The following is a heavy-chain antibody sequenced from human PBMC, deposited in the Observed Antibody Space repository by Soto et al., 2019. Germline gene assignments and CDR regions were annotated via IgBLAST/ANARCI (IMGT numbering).Heavy chain of an antibody. CDR3: ARDLRIAAAGTYFDY. J-gene: IGHJ4*02. D-gene: IGHD6-13*01. V-gene: IGHV1-18*01. CDR1: CYTFTSYG. CDR2: ISAYNGNT. Sequence: GASVTVSCKASCYTFTSYGIIWVRQAPGQGLEWMGWISAYNGNTNYAQKLQGRVTMTTDTSTSTAYMELRSLRSDDTAVYYCARDLRIAAAGTYFDYWGQGTLVTVSS.